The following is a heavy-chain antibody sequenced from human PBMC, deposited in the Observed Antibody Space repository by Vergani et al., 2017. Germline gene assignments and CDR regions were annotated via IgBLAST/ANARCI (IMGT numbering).Heavy chain of an antibody. V-gene: IGHV1-2*02. J-gene: IGHJ5*02. CDR3: ARDLGYCSSTSCHLNWFDP. D-gene: IGHD2-2*01. CDR1: GYTFTGYY. CDR2: INPNSGGT. Sequence: QLVQSGPEVKKPGTSVKVSCKASGYTFTGYYMHWVRQAPGQGLEWMGWINPNSGGTNYAQKFQGRVTMTRDTSISTAYMELSRLRSDDTAVYYCARDLGYCSSTSCHLNWFDPWGQGTLVTVSS.